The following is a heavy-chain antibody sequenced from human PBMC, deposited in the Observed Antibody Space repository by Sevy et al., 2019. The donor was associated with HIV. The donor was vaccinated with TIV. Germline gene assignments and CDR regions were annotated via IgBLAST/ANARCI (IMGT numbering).Heavy chain of an antibody. D-gene: IGHD3-22*01. CDR2: IKPTDSHI. J-gene: IGHJ4*02. V-gene: IGHV5-51*01. CDR1: GYNFSGYW. CDR3: ARSSFYYDNSGCYPFDF. Sequence: GESLKISCKGSGYNFSGYWVGWVRQMPGKGLEWMGIIKPTDSHIIYSPSLEGQVTISVDKSITTAYLQWRSLKTSDTAMSYCARSSFYYDNSGCYPFDFWGQGTLVTISS.